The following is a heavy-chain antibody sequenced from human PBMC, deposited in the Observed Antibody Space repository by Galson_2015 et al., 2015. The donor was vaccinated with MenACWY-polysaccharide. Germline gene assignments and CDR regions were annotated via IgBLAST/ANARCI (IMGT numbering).Heavy chain of an antibody. V-gene: IGHV3-43*02. Sequence: SLRLSCAASGFTFNGYAMHWVRQAPGKGLEWVALVNWDGTNTYYADSVKGRFTISRDNSKNSLYLQMNSLRTEDTALYYCAKDDSGSYPYWGQGTLVTVPS. CDR3: AKDDSGSYPY. J-gene: IGHJ4*02. CDR1: GFTFNGYA. D-gene: IGHD3-10*01. CDR2: VNWDGTNT.